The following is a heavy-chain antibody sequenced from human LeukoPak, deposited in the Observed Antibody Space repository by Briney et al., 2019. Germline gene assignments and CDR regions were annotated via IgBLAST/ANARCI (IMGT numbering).Heavy chain of an antibody. D-gene: IGHD6-13*01. Sequence: GGSLRLSCAASGFTFSDYYMSWIRQAPGKGLEWVSYISGSGSTPYYADSVKGRFTISRDNAKNSLYLQMNSLRAEDTAVYYCAREGYSSSWYSVWGQGTLVTVSS. J-gene: IGHJ4*02. CDR2: ISGSGSTP. V-gene: IGHV3-11*01. CDR1: GFTFSDYY. CDR3: AREGYSSSWYSV.